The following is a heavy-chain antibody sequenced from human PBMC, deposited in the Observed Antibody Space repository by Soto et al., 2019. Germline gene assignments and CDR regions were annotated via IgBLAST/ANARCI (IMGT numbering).Heavy chain of an antibody. Sequence: SWAASGFTFSSYSMNWVRQAPGKGLEWVSSISSSSSYIYYADSVKGRFTISRDNAKNSLYLQMNSLRAEDTAVYYCARDQATGTYYYYGMDVWGQGTTVTVSS. V-gene: IGHV3-21*01. D-gene: IGHD1-1*01. J-gene: IGHJ6*02. CDR1: GFTFSSYS. CDR2: ISSSSSYI. CDR3: ARDQATGTYYYYGMDV.